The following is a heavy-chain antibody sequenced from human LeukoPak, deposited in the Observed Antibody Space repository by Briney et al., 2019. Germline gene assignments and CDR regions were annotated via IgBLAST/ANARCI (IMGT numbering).Heavy chain of an antibody. CDR1: GLTFNNYG. V-gene: IGHV3-30*02. CDR2: IRYDGTNL. J-gene: IGHJ4*02. CDR3: AKGAPNLPDY. Sequence: GGSPRLSCVASGLTFNNYGMHWVRQAPGKGLEWVSFIRYDGTNLYYTNSVKGRFTISRDNSRSTLYLQMNSLKTEDTAMYYCAKGAPNLPDYWGQGTLVTVSS.